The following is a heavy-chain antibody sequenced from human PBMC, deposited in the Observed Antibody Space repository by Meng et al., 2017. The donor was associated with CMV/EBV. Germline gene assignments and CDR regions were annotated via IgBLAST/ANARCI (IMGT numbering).Heavy chain of an antibody. J-gene: IGHJ4*02. CDR3: ARDSRSRIVGATVGGFDY. V-gene: IGHV4-39*07. Sequence: QLRLQRSGPGLWKPSETLSLTCTVSGGSISSSSYYWGWIRQPPGKGLEWIGSIYYSGSTYYNPSLKSRVTISVDTSKNQFSLKLSSVTAADTAVYYCARDSRSRIVGATVGGFDYWGQGTLVTVSS. CDR1: GGSISSSSYY. D-gene: IGHD1-26*01. CDR2: IYYSGST.